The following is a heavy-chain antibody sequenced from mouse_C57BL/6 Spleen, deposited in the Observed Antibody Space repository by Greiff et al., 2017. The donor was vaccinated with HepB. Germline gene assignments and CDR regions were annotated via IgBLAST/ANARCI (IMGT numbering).Heavy chain of an antibody. V-gene: IGHV1-69*01. D-gene: IGHD1-1*01. CDR3: ARRITTVVFDY. CDR1: GYTFTSYW. CDR2: IDPSDSYT. Sequence: QVQLQQPGAELVMPGASVKLSCKASGYTFTSYWMHWVKQRPGQGLEWIGEIDPSDSYTNYNQKFKGKSTLTVDKSSSTAYMQLSSLTSEDSAVYDCARRITTVVFDYWGQGTTLTVSS. J-gene: IGHJ2*01.